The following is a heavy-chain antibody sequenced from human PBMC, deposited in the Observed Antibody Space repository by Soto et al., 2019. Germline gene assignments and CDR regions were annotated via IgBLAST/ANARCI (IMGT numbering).Heavy chain of an antibody. CDR3: ASEISSGYSYHQGFV. Sequence: SETLSLTCTVSGGSISSGGYYWSWIRQHPGKGLEWIGYIYYSGSTYYNPSLKSRVTISVDTSKNQFSLKLSSVTAADTAVYYCASEISSGYSYHQGFVWGQGTTVTVSS. D-gene: IGHD5-18*01. CDR2: IYYSGST. CDR1: GGSISSGGYY. V-gene: IGHV4-31*03. J-gene: IGHJ6*02.